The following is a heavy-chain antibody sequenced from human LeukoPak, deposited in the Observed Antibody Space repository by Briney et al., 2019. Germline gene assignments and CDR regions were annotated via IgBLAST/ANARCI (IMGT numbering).Heavy chain of an antibody. CDR1: GFTFSSYS. Sequence: PGGSLRLSCAASGFTFSSYSMNWVRQAPGKGLEWVSSISSSSSYIYYADSVKGRFTISRDNSKNTLYLQMNSLRAEDTAVYYCAKDWMGAMGYWGQGTLVTVSS. D-gene: IGHD1-26*01. CDR3: AKDWMGAMGY. J-gene: IGHJ4*02. CDR2: ISSSSSYI. V-gene: IGHV3-21*01.